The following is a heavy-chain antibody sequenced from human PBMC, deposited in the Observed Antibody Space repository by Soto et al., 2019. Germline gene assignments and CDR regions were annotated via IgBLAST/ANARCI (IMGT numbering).Heavy chain of an antibody. CDR1: GASISSAAHY. CDR3: ARGQTPFWSSYRFSYFDS. J-gene: IGHJ4*02. CDR2: ISYSGTT. Sequence: PSETLSLTCTVSGASISSAAHYWSWIRQRPGEGLEWIGYISYSGTTYHSPSLKSRLLLSVDTSKNQFSLELSLVTDADTAVYFCARGQTPFWSSYRFSYFDSWGRGTLVTVSS. D-gene: IGHD3-3*01. V-gene: IGHV4-31*03.